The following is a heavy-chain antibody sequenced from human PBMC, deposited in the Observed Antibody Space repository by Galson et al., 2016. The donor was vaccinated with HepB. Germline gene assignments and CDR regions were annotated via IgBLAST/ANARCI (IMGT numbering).Heavy chain of an antibody. J-gene: IGHJ4*02. Sequence: GSLRLSCAASGFTFKFSAMTWVRQAPGKGLEWVASITGTGAATNYADSVRGRFSVSRDNSKNTVFLQMNSLSAEDTAIYYCAKNTSRWYYFDYWGQGTLVTVSS. D-gene: IGHD6-13*01. CDR2: ITGTGAAT. CDR3: AKNTSRWYYFDY. V-gene: IGHV3-23*01. CDR1: GFTFKFSA.